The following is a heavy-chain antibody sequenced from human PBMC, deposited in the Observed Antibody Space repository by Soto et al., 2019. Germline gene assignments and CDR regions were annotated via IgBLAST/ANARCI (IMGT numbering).Heavy chain of an antibody. V-gene: IGHV4-59*01. CDR2: IYYSGST. CDR3: ARDGRDGRADYYDSSGYAFDI. D-gene: IGHD3-22*01. J-gene: IGHJ3*02. Sequence: SETLSLTCTVSGGSISSYYWSWIRQPPGKGLEWIGYIYYSGSTDYNPSLKSRVTISVDTSKNQFSLKLSSVTAADTAVYYCARDGRDGRADYYDSSGYAFDIWGQGTMVTVSS. CDR1: GGSISSYY.